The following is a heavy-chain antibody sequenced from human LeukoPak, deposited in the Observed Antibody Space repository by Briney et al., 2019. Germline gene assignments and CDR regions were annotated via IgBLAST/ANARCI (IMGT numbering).Heavy chain of an antibody. CDR2: IYYSGST. D-gene: IGHD3-22*01. CDR3: ARLLRDSSGYPDRFDY. CDR1: GGSISSSSYY. Sequence: SETLSLTCTVPGGSISSSSYYWGWIRQPPGKGLEWIGSIYYSGSTYYNPSLKSRVTISVDTSKNQFSLKLSSVAAADTAVYYCARLLRDSSGYPDRFDYWGQGTLVTVSS. J-gene: IGHJ4*02. V-gene: IGHV4-39*01.